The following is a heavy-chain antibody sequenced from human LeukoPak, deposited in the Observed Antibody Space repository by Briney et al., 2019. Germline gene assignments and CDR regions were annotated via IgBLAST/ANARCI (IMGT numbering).Heavy chain of an antibody. CDR2: IDPRGGST. D-gene: IGHD6-13*01. J-gene: IGHJ5*02. CDR3: ARSHSSWYWFDP. Sequence: GASVKVSCKASGYTFTNYYMHWQRQAPGQGLEWMGVIDPRGGSTTYAQKVQGRFTMTRDTSTSTVYMELRSLNSEDTAVYYCARSHSSWYWFDPWGQGTLVTVS. V-gene: IGHV1-46*01. CDR1: GYTFTNYY.